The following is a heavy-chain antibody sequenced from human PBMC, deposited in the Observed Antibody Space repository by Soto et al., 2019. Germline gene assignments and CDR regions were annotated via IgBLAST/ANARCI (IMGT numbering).Heavy chain of an antibody. CDR1: GFTFSNYA. J-gene: IGHJ4*02. V-gene: IGHV3-23*01. Sequence: GGSLRLSCAASGFTFSNYAMSWVRQAPGKGLEWVSAISGSATTTYYPDSVKGRFTISRDNSKNTLYLQMNSLRVEDTALYYCSYDVSSAAFWGQGTQVTVSS. D-gene: IGHD3-22*01. CDR3: SYDVSSAAF. CDR2: ISGSATTT.